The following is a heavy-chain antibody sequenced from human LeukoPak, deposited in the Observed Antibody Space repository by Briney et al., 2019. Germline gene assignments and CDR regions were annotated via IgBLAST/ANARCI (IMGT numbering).Heavy chain of an antibody. CDR2: IYYSGST. D-gene: IGHD1-26*01. J-gene: IGHJ4*02. CDR1: GGSISSGGYY. CDR3: ARALTVRWELLAFDY. Sequence: SETLSLTCTVSGGSISSGGYYWSWIRQHPGKGLEWIGYIYYSGSTYYNPSLKSRVTISVDRSKNQFSLKLSSVTAADTAVYYCARALTVRWELLAFDYWGQGTLVTVSS. V-gene: IGHV4-31*03.